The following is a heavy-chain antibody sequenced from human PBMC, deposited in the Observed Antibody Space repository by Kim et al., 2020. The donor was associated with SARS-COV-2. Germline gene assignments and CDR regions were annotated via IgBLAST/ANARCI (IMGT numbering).Heavy chain of an antibody. J-gene: IGHJ1*01. Sequence: SETLSLTCTVSGYSISSGYYWGWIRQPPGKGLEWIGSIYHSGSTYYNPSLKSRVTISVDTSKNQFSLKLSSVTAADTAVYYCARDYYDSGNQHWGQGTLV. CDR2: IYHSGST. CDR3: ARDYYDSGNQH. V-gene: IGHV4-38-2*02. CDR1: GYSISSGYY. D-gene: IGHD3-22*01.